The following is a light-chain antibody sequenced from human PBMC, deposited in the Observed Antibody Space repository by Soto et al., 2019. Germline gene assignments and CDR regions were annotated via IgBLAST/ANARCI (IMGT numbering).Light chain of an antibody. Sequence: QSVLTQPPSVSGAPGQRVTISCTGSSSNIGAGYDVHWYQQLPGTAPKLLIYGNSNRPSGVPDRFSSSKSGTSASLAITGLQAEDEADYYCQSFDSGLSGSVFGGGTKLTVL. V-gene: IGLV1-40*01. CDR1: SSNIGAGYD. J-gene: IGLJ2*01. CDR3: QSFDSGLSGSV. CDR2: GNS.